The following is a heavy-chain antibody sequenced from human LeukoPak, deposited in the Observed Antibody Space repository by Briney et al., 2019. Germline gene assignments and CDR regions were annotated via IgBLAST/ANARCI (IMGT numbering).Heavy chain of an antibody. CDR1: GGTFSSYA. Sequence: SVKVSCKASGGTFSSYAISWVRQTPGQGLEWMGGIIPIFGTANYAQKFQGRVTITADESTSTAYMELSSLRSEDTAVYYCARGYDSSGYLPYYYYYYGMDVWGQGTTATVSS. D-gene: IGHD3-22*01. V-gene: IGHV1-69*13. CDR3: ARGYDSSGYLPYYYYYYGMDV. J-gene: IGHJ6*02. CDR2: IIPIFGTA.